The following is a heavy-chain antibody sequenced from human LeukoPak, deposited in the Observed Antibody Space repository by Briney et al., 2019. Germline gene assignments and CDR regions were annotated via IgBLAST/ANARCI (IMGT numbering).Heavy chain of an antibody. CDR2: IYYSGST. Sequence: SQTLSLTCTVSGGSISSGGYYWSWIRQHPGKGLEWIGYIYYSGSTYYNPSLKSRVTISVDTSKNQFSLKLSSVTAADTAVYYCARVKMIRYGSGSYYNGVEYWGQGTLVTVSS. V-gene: IGHV4-31*03. J-gene: IGHJ4*02. CDR3: ARVKMIRYGSGSYYNGVEY. D-gene: IGHD3-10*01. CDR1: GGSISSGGYY.